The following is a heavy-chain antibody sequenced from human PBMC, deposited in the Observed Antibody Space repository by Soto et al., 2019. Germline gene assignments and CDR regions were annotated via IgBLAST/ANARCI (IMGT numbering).Heavy chain of an antibody. CDR3: ARALQITMVRGVSNY. CDR2: INPSGGST. Sequence: ASVKVSCKASGYTFTSYYMHWVRQAPGQGLEWMGIINPSGGSTSYAQKFQGRVTMTRDTSTSTVYMELSSLRSEDTAVYYCARALQITMVRGVSNYWGQGTPVTVSS. J-gene: IGHJ4*02. V-gene: IGHV1-46*03. D-gene: IGHD3-10*01. CDR1: GYTFTSYY.